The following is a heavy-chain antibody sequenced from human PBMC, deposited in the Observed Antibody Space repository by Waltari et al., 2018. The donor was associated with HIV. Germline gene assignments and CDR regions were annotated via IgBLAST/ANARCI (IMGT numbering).Heavy chain of an antibody. CDR1: GGTFCSSA. V-gene: IGHV1-69*01. J-gene: IGHJ3*02. CDR2: IIPIFGTA. D-gene: IGHD3-22*01. CDR3: ARVSSVTMIVVGTPNAFDI. Sequence: QAQRVQSGAEVMKPGSSVKVSCTAYGGTFCSSAIRWARRAPGQGLEWMGGIIPIFGTANYAQKFQGRVTITADESTSTAYMELSSLRSEDTAVYYCARVSSVTMIVVGTPNAFDIWGQGTMVTVSS.